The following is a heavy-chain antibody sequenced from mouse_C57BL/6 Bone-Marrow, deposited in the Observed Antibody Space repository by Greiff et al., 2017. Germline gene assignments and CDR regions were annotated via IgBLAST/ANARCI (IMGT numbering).Heavy chain of an antibody. CDR3: ARPQGLVYAMDY. D-gene: IGHD3-1*01. CDR2: INPNYGTT. CDR1: GYSFTDYN. V-gene: IGHV1-39*01. Sequence: VQLKESGPELVKPGASVKISCKASGYSFTDYNMNWVKQSNGKSLEWIGVINPNYGTTSYNQKFKGKATLTVDQSSSTAYMQLSSLTSEDSAVYYCARPQGLVYAMDYWGQGTSVTVSS. J-gene: IGHJ4*01.